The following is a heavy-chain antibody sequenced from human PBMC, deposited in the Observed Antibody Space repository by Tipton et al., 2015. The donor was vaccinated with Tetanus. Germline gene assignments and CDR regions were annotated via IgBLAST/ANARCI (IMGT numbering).Heavy chain of an antibody. D-gene: IGHD3-10*01. CDR2: ISGSGDGT. V-gene: IGHV3-23*01. CDR1: GFTFNNHA. CDR3: AKSGQYYYDGMDV. Sequence: GSLRLSCAASGFTFNNHAMNWVRKAPGKGLEWLSIISGSGDGTKYADSVKGRFTMSSDSSKSTVHLQMNSLRVEDTAVYYCAKSGQYYYDGMDVWGQWTTVTVSS. J-gene: IGHJ6*02.